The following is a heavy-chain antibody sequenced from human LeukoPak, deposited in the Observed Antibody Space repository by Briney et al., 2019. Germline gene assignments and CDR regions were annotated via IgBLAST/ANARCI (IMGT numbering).Heavy chain of an antibody. D-gene: IGHD3-22*01. V-gene: IGHV3-21*01. CDR2: ISSSSSYI. Sequence: KTGGSLRLSCAASGFTFSSYSMNWVRQAPGKGLEWVSSISSSSSYIYYADSVKGRFTISRDNAKNSLYLQMNSLRAEDTAVYYCAISPDYDREAFDIWGQGTMVTVSS. CDR3: AISPDYDREAFDI. CDR1: GFTFSSYS. J-gene: IGHJ3*02.